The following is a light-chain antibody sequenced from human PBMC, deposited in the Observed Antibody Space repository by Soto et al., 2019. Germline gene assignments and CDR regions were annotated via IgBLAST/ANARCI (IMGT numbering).Light chain of an antibody. CDR1: QSVSSN. V-gene: IGKV3-15*01. CDR2: GAS. CDR3: QQYNNKPPVT. Sequence: EIVMTQSPATLSLSPGERATLSCRASQSVSSNLAWYQQKPGQPFRLLIYGASTRATDVPARFSGSGSGTEFTLTVSSLQSEDFAVYFCQQYNNKPPVTFGQGTKLEIK. J-gene: IGKJ2*01.